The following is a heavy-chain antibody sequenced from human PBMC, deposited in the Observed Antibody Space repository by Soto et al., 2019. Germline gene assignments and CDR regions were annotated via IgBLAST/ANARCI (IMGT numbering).Heavy chain of an antibody. Sequence: SGLRGEPAQTLTLTCAFSGFSLTTTDMGVAWIRQPPGKALEWLALIYWDDDKRYSPSLKNRLAISKDTSRNRVVLTITNMNPEDTGTYFCAHAGDYDLLSFDHWGPGTLVTVSS. CDR1: GFSLTTTDMG. D-gene: IGHD4-17*01. J-gene: IGHJ4*02. V-gene: IGHV2-5*02. CDR3: AHAGDYDLLSFDH. CDR2: IYWDDDK.